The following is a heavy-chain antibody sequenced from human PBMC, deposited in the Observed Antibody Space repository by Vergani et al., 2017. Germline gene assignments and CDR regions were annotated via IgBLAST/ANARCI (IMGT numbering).Heavy chain of an antibody. V-gene: IGHV1-2*02. CDR1: GYTFTGYY. CDR2: INPNSGGT. CDR3: ARELPQNGYKKGYSYGYRPEGYFDY. D-gene: IGHD5-18*01. Sequence: VQLVQSGAEVKKPGASVKVSCKASGYTFTGYYMHWVRQAPGQGLEWMGWINPNSGGTNYAQKFQGRVTMTRDTSISTAYMELSRLRSDDTAVYYCARELPQNGYKKGYSYGYRPEGYFDYWGQGTLVTVSS. J-gene: IGHJ4*02.